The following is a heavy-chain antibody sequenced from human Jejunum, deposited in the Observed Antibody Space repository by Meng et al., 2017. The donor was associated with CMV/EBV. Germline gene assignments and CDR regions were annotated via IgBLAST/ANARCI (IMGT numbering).Heavy chain of an antibody. D-gene: IGHD3-10*01. V-gene: IGHV3-53*01. CDR1: GFTVSSNY. Sequence: EVQLVESGXGLIQPGVSLRLSCVASGFTVSSNYMTWVRQAPGKGLEWVSVIYGGITTYYTDSVKGRFTISRDNSKNTVYLQMNSLRAEDTAVYYCAKSYGSGSYGIFDYWGPGTLVTVSS. J-gene: IGHJ4*02. CDR2: IYGGITT. CDR3: AKSYGSGSYGIFDY.